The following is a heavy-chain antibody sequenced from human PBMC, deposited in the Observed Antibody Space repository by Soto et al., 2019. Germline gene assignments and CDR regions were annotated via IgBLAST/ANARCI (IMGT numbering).Heavy chain of an antibody. CDR1: GGSISSGGYY. CDR2: IYYSGST. D-gene: IGHD1-26*01. J-gene: IGHJ3*02. CDR3: AIAEWELPAFEI. V-gene: IGHV4-31*03. Sequence: QVQLQESGPGLVKPSQTLSLTCTVSGGSISSGGYYWSWIRQHPGKGLEWIGYIYYSGSTYYNPSLKGRVTISVDTSKNQFSLKLSSVTAADTAVYYGAIAEWELPAFEIWGQGTMVTVSS.